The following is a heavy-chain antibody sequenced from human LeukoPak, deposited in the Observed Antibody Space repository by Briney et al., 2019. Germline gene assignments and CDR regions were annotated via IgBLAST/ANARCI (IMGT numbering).Heavy chain of an antibody. CDR3: ARGIVVVPAAMNYFDY. Sequence: PSETLSLTCTVSGGSISSYYWSWIRQPPGKGLEWIGYIYYSGSTNYNPSLKSRVTISVDTSKNQFSLKLSSVTAADTAVYYCARGIVVVPAAMNYFDYWGQGTLVTISS. CDR1: GGSISSYY. V-gene: IGHV4-59*01. D-gene: IGHD2-2*01. J-gene: IGHJ4*02. CDR2: IYYSGST.